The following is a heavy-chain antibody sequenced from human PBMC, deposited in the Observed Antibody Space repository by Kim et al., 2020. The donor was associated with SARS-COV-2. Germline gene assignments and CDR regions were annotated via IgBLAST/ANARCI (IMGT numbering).Heavy chain of an antibody. Sequence: GGSLRLSCAASGSTFSCYSMSWVRQAPGKGLEWVSYITSSSSTIYYAASVKGRFTISRDNAKNSLYLQMNSLRDEDTAVNSCARDWPDDYGCQGTLVTVS. V-gene: IGHV3-48*02. J-gene: IGHJ4*02. CDR2: ITSSSSTI. CDR3: ARDWPDDY. CDR1: GSTFSCYS.